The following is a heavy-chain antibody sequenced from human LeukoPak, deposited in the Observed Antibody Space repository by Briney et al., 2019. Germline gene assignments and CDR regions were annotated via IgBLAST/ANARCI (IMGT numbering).Heavy chain of an antibody. V-gene: IGHV4-59*01. J-gene: IGHJ5*02. CDR1: GGSISSYY. D-gene: IGHD3-10*01. CDR3: VREGYYGSGSYISWFDP. Sequence: SETLSLTCAVSGGSISSYYWSWIRQPPGKGLEWIGYIYYSGSTNYNPSLKSRVTISVDTSKNQFSLKLSSVTAADTAVYYCVREGYYGSGSYISWFDPWGQGTLVTVSS. CDR2: IYYSGST.